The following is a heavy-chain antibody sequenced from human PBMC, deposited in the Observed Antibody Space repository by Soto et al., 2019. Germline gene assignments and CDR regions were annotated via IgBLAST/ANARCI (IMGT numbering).Heavy chain of an antibody. J-gene: IGHJ4*02. CDR1: GYSFTTYW. V-gene: IGHV5-51*01. Sequence: PGESLKISCQASGYSFTTYWISWVRQMPGKGLEWMGIIYPGDSDTRYSPSFQGQVTISADKSISTAYLQWSSLKASDTAMYYCARRADTDYYDSSVDYWGQGPLVTVSS. D-gene: IGHD3-22*01. CDR2: IYPGDSDT. CDR3: ARRADTDYYDSSVDY.